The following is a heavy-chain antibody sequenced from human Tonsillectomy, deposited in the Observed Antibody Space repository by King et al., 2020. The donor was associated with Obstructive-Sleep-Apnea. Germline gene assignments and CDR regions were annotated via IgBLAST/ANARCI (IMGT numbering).Heavy chain of an antibody. J-gene: IGHJ4*02. V-gene: IGHV3-7*03. CDR2: IRQDGGEK. Sequence: VQLVESGGNLVQPGGSLRLSCEASGFTFSDYWMSWVRQAPGKGPEWVANIRQDGGEKNYLDSVRGRFPISRDNAKKSLYLQMNSLRAEDTAVYYCVHRGGLASNRPVYFDHWGLGALVTVSS. D-gene: IGHD1-14*01. CDR3: VHRGGLASNRPVYFDH. CDR1: GFTFSDYW.